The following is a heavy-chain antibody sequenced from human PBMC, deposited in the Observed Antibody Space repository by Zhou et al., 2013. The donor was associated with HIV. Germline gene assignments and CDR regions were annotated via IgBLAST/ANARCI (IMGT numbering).Heavy chain of an antibody. V-gene: IGHV1-18*01. J-gene: IGHJ5*02. Sequence: QVQLVQSGPEVKAPGASVKVSCKASGYVFSNFGISWVRQAPGQGLEWMGWISGYNGKTNYAQKFQGRVTITTDTSTTTAYMELRSLRSDDTAVYYCARETTTTVTDRFDPWGQGTLVTVSS. CDR3: ARETTTTVTDRFDP. D-gene: IGHD1-26*01. CDR1: GYVFSNFG. CDR2: ISGYNGKT.